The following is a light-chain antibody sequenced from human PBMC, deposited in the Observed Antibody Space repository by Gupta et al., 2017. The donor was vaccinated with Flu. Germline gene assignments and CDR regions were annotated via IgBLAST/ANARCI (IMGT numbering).Light chain of an antibody. CDR2: GAS. CDR3: QQYNEWSPRQA. Sequence: IVMTQSPATLSVSPGERATLSCRSSQSVSSNLAWYQQKPGQAPRLLIYGASTRATGVPARFSGSGSRTEFTLTISSLQSEDFAVYYCQQYNEWSPRQAFGQGTKVEIK. CDR1: QSVSSN. J-gene: IGKJ2*01. V-gene: IGKV3-15*01.